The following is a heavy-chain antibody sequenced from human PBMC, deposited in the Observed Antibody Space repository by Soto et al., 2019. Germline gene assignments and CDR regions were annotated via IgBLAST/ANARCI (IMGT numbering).Heavy chain of an antibody. CDR3: ARVKYSGYDLGNWFDP. Sequence: GGSLRLSCAASGFTFSSYGMHWVRQAPGKGLEWVSVISSSRSYIYYADSVKGRFTISRDNAKNSLYLQMNSLRAEDTAVYYCARVKYSGYDLGNWFDPWGQGTLVTVSS. D-gene: IGHD5-12*01. J-gene: IGHJ5*02. CDR2: ISSSRSYI. V-gene: IGHV3-21*01. CDR1: GFTFSSYG.